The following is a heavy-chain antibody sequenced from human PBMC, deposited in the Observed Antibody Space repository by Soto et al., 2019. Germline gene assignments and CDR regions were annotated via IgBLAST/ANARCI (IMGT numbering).Heavy chain of an antibody. V-gene: IGHV4-31*03. J-gene: IGHJ4*02. CDR2: ISHSGST. CDR3: AREYTYGSNFFDC. Sequence: QVQLQESGPGLVKPSQTLSLTCTVSGGSISSAAYYWSWIRQHPGKDLEWIGYISHSGSTYYTPSLKSRVFISADTSKNQFSLNLNSVTAADTAVYYCAREYTYGSNFFDCWGQGALVTVSS. D-gene: IGHD5-18*01. CDR1: GGSISSAAYY.